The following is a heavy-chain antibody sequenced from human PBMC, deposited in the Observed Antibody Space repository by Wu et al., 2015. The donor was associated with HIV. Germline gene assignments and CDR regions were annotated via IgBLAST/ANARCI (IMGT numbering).Heavy chain of an antibody. CDR3: TRGPDFDY. CDR1: GYTFINSY. Sequence: QVQLVQSGAEVKKPGASVKLSCKASGYTFINSYIHWVRQAPGQGLEWMGIINPSGGSTDYIQKFQGGVTMTRDTSTSTVYMKLSGLTSEDTAVYFCTRGPDFDYWGQGTLVTVSS. CDR2: INPSGGST. J-gene: IGHJ4*02. V-gene: IGHV1-46*01.